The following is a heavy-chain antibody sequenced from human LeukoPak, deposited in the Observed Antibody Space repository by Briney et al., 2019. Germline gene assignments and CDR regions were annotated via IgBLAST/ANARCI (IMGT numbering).Heavy chain of an antibody. Sequence: GGSLRLSCAASGFSFSDSYMSWIRQAPGKGLEWLSYISSSGSSLYHADSVRGRVTISMDNAKSSLYLQLNSLRADDTAVYYCARMIGYQYFDVWGQGTLVTVSS. J-gene: IGHJ4*02. V-gene: IGHV3-11*01. CDR1: GFSFSDSY. D-gene: IGHD6-25*01. CDR3: ARMIGYQYFDV. CDR2: ISSSGSSL.